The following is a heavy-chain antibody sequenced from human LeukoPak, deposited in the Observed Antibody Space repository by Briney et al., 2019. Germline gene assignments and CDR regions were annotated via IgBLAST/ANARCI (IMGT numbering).Heavy chain of an antibody. CDR3: ARDSGTTGEVKFDP. CDR1: GGSISSYY. V-gene: IGHV4-59*12. Sequence: PSETLSLTCTVSGGSISSYYWSWIRQPPGKGLEWIGYIYYSGSTNYNPSLKSRVTISVDTSKNQFSLKLSSVTAADTAVYYCARDSGTTGEVKFDPWGQGTLVTVSS. CDR2: IYYSGST. J-gene: IGHJ5*02. D-gene: IGHD3-10*01.